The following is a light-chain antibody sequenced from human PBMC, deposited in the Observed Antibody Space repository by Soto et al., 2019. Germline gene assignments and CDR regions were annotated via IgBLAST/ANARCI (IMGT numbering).Light chain of an antibody. CDR1: SSNIGGNS. J-gene: IGLJ1*01. Sequence: QAVVTQPPSASGTPGQRVTISCSGSSSNIGGNSVNWFQQLPGAAPKLLISSTNQRPSGVPARFSGDKSGTSGSLAISGLQFGDEAEYFCAAWEESVNGFVFGAGTTLTVL. CDR2: STN. V-gene: IGLV1-44*01. CDR3: AAWEESVNGFV.